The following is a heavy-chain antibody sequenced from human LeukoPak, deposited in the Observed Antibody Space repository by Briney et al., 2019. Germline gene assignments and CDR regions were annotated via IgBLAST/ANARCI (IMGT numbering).Heavy chain of an antibody. Sequence: PGGSLRLSCAASGFTFSNYWMAWVRQAPGKGLEWVAVISYDGSNKYYADSVKGRFTISRDNSKNTLYLQMNSLRAEDTAVYYCARAADHDYGDYDLLYWGQGTLVTVSS. J-gene: IGHJ4*02. CDR1: GFTFSNYW. CDR3: ARAADHDYGDYDLLY. CDR2: ISYDGSNK. V-gene: IGHV3-30-3*01. D-gene: IGHD4-17*01.